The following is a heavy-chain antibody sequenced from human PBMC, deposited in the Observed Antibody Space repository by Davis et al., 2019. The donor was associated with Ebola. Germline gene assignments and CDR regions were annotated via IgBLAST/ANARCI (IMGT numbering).Heavy chain of an antibody. CDR2: IKEEGSEQ. D-gene: IGHD7-27*01. Sequence: GESLKISCAASGFISSSYWMSWVRQAPGKGLEWVANIKEEGSEQYYVDSVKGRFTISRDNAKNSLYLQMNSLRVEDTAVYYCARVGNYYYYMDVWGKGTTVTVSS. CDR3: ARVGNYYYYMDV. V-gene: IGHV3-7*01. J-gene: IGHJ6*03. CDR1: GFISSSYW.